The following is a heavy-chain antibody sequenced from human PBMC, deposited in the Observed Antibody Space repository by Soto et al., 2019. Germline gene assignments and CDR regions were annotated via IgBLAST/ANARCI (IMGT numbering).Heavy chain of an antibody. CDR1: GFSLSDCA. CDR3: ARIKLVEWFFINVDVYDMDV. V-gene: IGHV3-48*02. D-gene: IGHD3-3*01. J-gene: IGHJ6*02. Sequence: PGGSLRLSCVASGFSLSDCAVNWVRQAPGKGLEWVSFISSDSRTIYYADSVEGRFTVSRDNARNSVSLQMDSLRDEDAAVYYCARIKLVEWFFINVDVYDMDVWGQGTQVTVSS. CDR2: ISSDSRTI.